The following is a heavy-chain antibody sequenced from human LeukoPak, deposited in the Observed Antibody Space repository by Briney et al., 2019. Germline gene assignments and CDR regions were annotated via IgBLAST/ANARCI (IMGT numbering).Heavy chain of an antibody. CDR2: ISWNSGSI. D-gene: IGHD5-18*01. J-gene: IGHJ6*02. V-gene: IGHV3-9*01. CDR1: GFTFDDYA. Sequence: GGSLRLSCAASGFTFDDYAMHWVRQAPGKGLEWVSGISWNSGSIGYADSVKGRFTISRDNAKNSLYLQMNSLRAEDTALYYCAKDLAYSYGPGYSYGMDVWGQGTTVTVSS. CDR3: AKDLAYSYGPGYSYGMDV.